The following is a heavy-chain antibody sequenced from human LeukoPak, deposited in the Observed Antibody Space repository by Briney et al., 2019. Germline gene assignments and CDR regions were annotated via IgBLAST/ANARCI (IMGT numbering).Heavy chain of an antibody. J-gene: IGHJ5*02. CDR1: DGAIAGYS. D-gene: IGHD3-10*01. CDR3: VRGPYGSGISNWFDP. CDR2: IYYSGDT. V-gene: IGHV4-59*01. Sequence: KPSETLSLTCTVSDGAIAGYSWSWIRQAPGRGLEWIGYIYYSGDTNYNPSLQSRVTVSVDTSKNQFSLRLTSVSAADTAVYYCVRGPYGSGISNWFDPWGQGTLVTVSS.